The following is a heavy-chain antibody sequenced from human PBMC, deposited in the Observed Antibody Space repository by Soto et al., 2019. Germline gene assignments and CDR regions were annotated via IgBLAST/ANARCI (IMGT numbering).Heavy chain of an antibody. D-gene: IGHD2-2*01. CDR2: ISGSGGST. CDR3: AREDYCSSTSCYAPTRDYYYGMDV. J-gene: IGHJ6*02. V-gene: IGHV3-23*01. CDR1: GFTFSSYA. Sequence: LRLSCAASGFTFSSYAMSWVRQAPGKGLEWVSAISGSGGSTYYADSVKGRFTISRDNSKNTLYLQMNSLRAEDTAVYYCAREDYCSSTSCYAPTRDYYYGMDVWGQGTTVTVSS.